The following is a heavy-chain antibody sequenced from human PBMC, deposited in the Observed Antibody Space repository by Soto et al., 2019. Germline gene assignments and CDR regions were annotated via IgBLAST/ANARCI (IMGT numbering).Heavy chain of an antibody. D-gene: IGHD3-10*01. CDR3: AGSYRGVLWFGETDALYYFDY. V-gene: IGHV1-69*13. CDR2: IIPIFGTA. CDR1: GGTFSSYA. J-gene: IGHJ4*01. Sequence: SVKVSCKASGGTFSSYAISWVRQAPGQGLEWMGGIIPIFGTANYAQKFQGRVTITADESTSTAYMELSSLRSEDTAVYYCAGSYRGVLWFGETDALYYFDYWG.